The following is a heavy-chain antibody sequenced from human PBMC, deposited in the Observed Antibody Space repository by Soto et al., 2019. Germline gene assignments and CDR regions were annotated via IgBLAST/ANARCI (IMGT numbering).Heavy chain of an antibody. V-gene: IGHV3-7*03. CDR1: GFTISGYW. J-gene: IGHJ4*02. CDR3: ARALVVVTEYFDY. CDR2: IKQDGSEQ. Sequence: PGGSLRLSCVASGFTISGYWMSWVRQAPGKGLEWVANIKQDGSEQHYVDSVKGRFTISKDYAKNSLFLQMNSLRAEDTAVYYCARALVVVTEYFDYWGQGIVGTVS. D-gene: IGHD3-22*01.